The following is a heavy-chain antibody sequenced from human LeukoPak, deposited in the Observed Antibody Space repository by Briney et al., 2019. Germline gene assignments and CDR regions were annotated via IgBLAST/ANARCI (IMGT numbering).Heavy chain of an antibody. J-gene: IGHJ4*02. CDR2: ISWNSGSI. Sequence: GGSLRLSCAASGFTFDDYAMHWVRQAPGKGLEWVSGISWNSGSIGYADSVKGRFTISRDNAKNSLYLQMNGLRAEDTAVYYCARHSGTYFDYWGQGTLVTVSS. D-gene: IGHD1-26*01. CDR3: ARHSGTYFDY. V-gene: IGHV3-9*01. CDR1: GFTFDDYA.